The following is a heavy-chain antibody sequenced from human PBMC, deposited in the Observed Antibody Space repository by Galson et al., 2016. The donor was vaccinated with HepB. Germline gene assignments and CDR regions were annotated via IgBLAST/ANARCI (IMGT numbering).Heavy chain of an antibody. CDR1: GGSVRSGFCY. V-gene: IGHV4-61*01. J-gene: IGHJ4*02. CDR3: ARGSKETFCGGDCPYYFDS. D-gene: IGHD2-21*02. CDR2: ISYSGST. Sequence: ETLSLTCTVLGGSVRSGFCYWSWIRQPPGKGLEWIGYISYSGSTNYNPSLKSRLTISVDTSKNQFSLKLRSVTAADTAVYFCARGSKETFCGGDCPYYFDSWGQGTLVTVSS.